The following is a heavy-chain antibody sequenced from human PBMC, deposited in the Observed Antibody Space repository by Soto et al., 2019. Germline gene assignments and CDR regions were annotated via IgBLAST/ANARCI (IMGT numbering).Heavy chain of an antibody. CDR1: GFTFSSYG. CDR2: IRGDGGQT. D-gene: IGHD3-9*01. Sequence: GGSLRLSCTASGFTFSSYGMGWVRQAPGKGLQWVSTIRGDGGQTHYTDSVKGRFSISRDNSKNTVYLQMDSLRAEDTAMYFCARDVGLDSDDFFAYWGQGTQVTVSS. CDR3: ARDVGLDSDDFFAY. J-gene: IGHJ4*02. V-gene: IGHV3-23*01.